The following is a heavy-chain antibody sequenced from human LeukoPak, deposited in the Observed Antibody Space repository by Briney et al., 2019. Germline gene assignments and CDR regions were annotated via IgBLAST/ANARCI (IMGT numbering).Heavy chain of an antibody. V-gene: IGHV3-30-3*01. CDR1: GFTFSSYA. CDR2: ISYDGSNK. CDR3: ARDKAQGATGYFDY. D-gene: IGHD1-26*01. Sequence: GGSLRLSCAASGFTFSSYAMHWVRQAPGKGLEWVAVISYDGSNKYYADSVKGRFTISRDNSKNTLYLQMNSLRAEDTAVYYCARDKAQGATGYFDYWGQGTLVTVSS. J-gene: IGHJ4*02.